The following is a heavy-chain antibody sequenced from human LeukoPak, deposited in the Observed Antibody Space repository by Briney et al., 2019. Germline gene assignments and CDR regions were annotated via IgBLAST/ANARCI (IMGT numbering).Heavy chain of an antibody. CDR3: ARGGIMPIDY. CDR2: IYYSGST. V-gene: IGHV4-59*01. CDR1: GGSISSYY. Sequence: SETLSLTCTVSGGSISSYYWSWIRQPPGKGLEWIGYIYYSGSTNYNPFLKSRVTISVDTSKNQFSLKLSSVTAADTAVYYCARGGIMPIDYWGQGTLVTVSS. D-gene: IGHD3-16*01. J-gene: IGHJ4*02.